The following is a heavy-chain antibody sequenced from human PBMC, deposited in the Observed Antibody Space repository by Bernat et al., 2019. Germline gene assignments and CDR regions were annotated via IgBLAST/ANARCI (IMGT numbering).Heavy chain of an antibody. CDR1: GGSVSSGSFY. V-gene: IGHV4-61*01. CDR3: ARWHTGIAVTDSDAFDI. D-gene: IGHD6-19*01. J-gene: IGHJ3*02. CDR2: IYYSGST. Sequence: QVQLQESGPGLVKPSETLSLTCTVSGGSVSSGSFYWSWIRQPPGKGLEWIGYIYYSGSTIYNPSLKSRVTLSADTSNNQFSLKLSSVTAADTAVYYCARWHTGIAVTDSDAFDIWGQGTMVTVSS.